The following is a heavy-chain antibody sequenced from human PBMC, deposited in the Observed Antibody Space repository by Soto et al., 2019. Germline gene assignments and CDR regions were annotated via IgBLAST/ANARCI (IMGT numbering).Heavy chain of an antibody. Sequence: SETLSLTCTVSGGSISSSSYYWGWIRQPPGKGLEWIGSIYYSGSTYYNPSLKSRVTISVDTSKNQFSLKLSSVTAADTAVYSCARRGYYYDSSGYPSVWYWGQGTLVTVSS. CDR2: IYYSGST. CDR3: ARRGYYYDSSGYPSVWY. J-gene: IGHJ4*02. V-gene: IGHV4-39*01. CDR1: GGSISSSSYY. D-gene: IGHD3-22*01.